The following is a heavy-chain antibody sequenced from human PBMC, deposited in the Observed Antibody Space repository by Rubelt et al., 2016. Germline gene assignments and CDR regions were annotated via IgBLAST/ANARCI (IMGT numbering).Heavy chain of an antibody. V-gene: IGHV4-39*07. J-gene: IGHJ4*02. CDR3: AREVGARQGSVY. Sequence: QLQLQESGPGLVKPSETLSLTCSVSGGFISGSDYYWGWIRQPPGKGLEWIGSIYYSGITHYSPSFTGRAAISIDTSNTQVSLSLTSVTATDTAVYYCAREVGARQGSVYWGQGTLVTVSS. D-gene: IGHD6-6*01. CDR2: IYYSGIT. CDR1: GGFISGSDYY.